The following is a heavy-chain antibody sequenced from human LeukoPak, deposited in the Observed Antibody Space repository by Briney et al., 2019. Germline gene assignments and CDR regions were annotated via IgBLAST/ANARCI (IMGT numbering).Heavy chain of an antibody. V-gene: IGHV4-61*02. D-gene: IGHD3-10*01. Sequence: SETLSLTCTVSGGSISSGSYYWSWIRQPAGKGLEWIGRIYTSGSTNYNPSLKSRVTISVDTSKNQFSLKLSSVTAADTAVYYCARDGGYGSGNGFDYWGQGTLVTVSS. CDR2: IYTSGST. CDR3: ARDGGYGSGNGFDY. CDR1: GGSISSGSYY. J-gene: IGHJ4*02.